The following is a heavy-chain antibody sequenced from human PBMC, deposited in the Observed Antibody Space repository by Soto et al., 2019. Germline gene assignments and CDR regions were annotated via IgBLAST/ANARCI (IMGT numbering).Heavy chain of an antibody. CDR1: GFTFNLHA. V-gene: IGHV3-23*01. D-gene: IGHD3-22*01. CDR2: SGRIDDI. J-gene: IGHJ4*02. CDR3: ARENHKSVMIDFDY. Sequence: EVQLSESGGGLVQPGGSLRLSCAASGFTFNLHAMTWVRQAPGKGLEWVAVSGRIDDIYYADSVKGRFTVSRDNSKNMVYLQMNSLRAEDTAVYYCARENHKSVMIDFDYWGQGTLVTVSS.